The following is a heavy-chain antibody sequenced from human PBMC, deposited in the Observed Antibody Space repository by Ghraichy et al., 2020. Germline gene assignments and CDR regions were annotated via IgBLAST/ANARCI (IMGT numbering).Heavy chain of an antibody. J-gene: IGHJ4*02. Sequence: LSLTCAASGFTFSSYAMSWVRQAPGKGLEWVSAISGSGGSTYYADSVKGRFTISRDNSKNTLYLQMNSLRAEDTAVYYCAKGSRARIAAAGTLLDYWGQGTLVTVSP. V-gene: IGHV3-23*01. D-gene: IGHD6-13*01. CDR2: ISGSGGST. CDR1: GFTFSSYA. CDR3: AKGSRARIAAAGTLLDY.